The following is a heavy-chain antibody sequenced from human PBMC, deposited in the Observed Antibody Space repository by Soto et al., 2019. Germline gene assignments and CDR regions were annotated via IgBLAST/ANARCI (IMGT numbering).Heavy chain of an antibody. CDR3: ARAGSMLRGLTFKY. D-gene: IGHD3-10*01. V-gene: IGHV4-31*03. J-gene: IGHJ4*02. CDR1: RASISSGGFY. CDR2: IFYSGNT. Sequence: QVQLQEAGPRLVKPSQTLSLTCSVSRASISSGGFYWSWIRQRPGKGLEWVGHIFYSGNTYYNPSRERRFAIEMAVSENQFSVELGGVTATDTAVYYCARAGSMLRGLTFKYWGPGTLVTVS.